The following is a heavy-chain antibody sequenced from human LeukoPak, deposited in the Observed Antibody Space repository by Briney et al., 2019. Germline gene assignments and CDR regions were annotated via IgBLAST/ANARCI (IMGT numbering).Heavy chain of an antibody. V-gene: IGHV4-31*11. CDR1: GVSFSSGGYY. Sequence: SETLSLTCAVYGVSFSSGGYYWSWIRQHPGKGLEWIGYIYYSGSTYYNPSLKSRVTISVDTSKNQFSLKLSSVTAADTAVYYCARGPAYGDYYIWGQGTLVTVSS. CDR2: IYYSGST. D-gene: IGHD4-17*01. J-gene: IGHJ4*02. CDR3: ARGPAYGDYYI.